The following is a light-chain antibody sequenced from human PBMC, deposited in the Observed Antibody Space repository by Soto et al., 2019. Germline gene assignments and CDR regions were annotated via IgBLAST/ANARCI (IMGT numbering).Light chain of an antibody. V-gene: IGKV1-9*01. Sequence: DIQLTQSPSFLSASVGDRVTITCRASQGISSFLAWYQQKPGKAPKLLIYAASALQSGVPSRFSGSGSRPEFTLTGSSRQPEDFATYFWQQLNSYPLTFGGGTKVEI. J-gene: IGKJ4*01. CDR1: QGISSF. CDR2: AAS. CDR3: QQLNSYPLT.